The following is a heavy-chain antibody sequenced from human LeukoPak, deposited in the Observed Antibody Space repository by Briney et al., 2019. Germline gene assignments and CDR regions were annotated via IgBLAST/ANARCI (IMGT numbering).Heavy chain of an antibody. Sequence: GGSLRLSCAASGFIFGEHAMHWVRQAPGKGLEWVSGLSWNSASLDYVDSVKGRFTISRDNAKNSLYLQMNSLRAEDTALYYCAKGRGGSRKFDAFDIWGQGTMVTVSS. CDR3: AKGRGGSRKFDAFDI. V-gene: IGHV3-9*01. D-gene: IGHD2-15*01. CDR1: GFIFGEHA. J-gene: IGHJ3*02. CDR2: LSWNSASL.